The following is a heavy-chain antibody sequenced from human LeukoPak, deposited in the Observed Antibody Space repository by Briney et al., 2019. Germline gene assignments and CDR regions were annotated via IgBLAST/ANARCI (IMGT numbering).Heavy chain of an antibody. V-gene: IGHV4-59*08. Sequence: ASEPLSLTCSVSGGPISNYYWNWIRQPPGKGPEGIAYISYIGTNNYNPSLKSRVTISEDTSKNQFSLTLSSVTAADTAVYYCASFSFGRNWFDPWGQGTLVTVSS. CDR2: ISYIGTN. D-gene: IGHD5-18*01. CDR1: GGPISNYY. J-gene: IGHJ5*02. CDR3: ASFSFGRNWFDP.